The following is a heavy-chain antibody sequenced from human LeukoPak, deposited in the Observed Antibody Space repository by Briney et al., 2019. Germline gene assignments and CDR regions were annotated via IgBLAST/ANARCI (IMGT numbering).Heavy chain of an antibody. V-gene: IGHV3-53*01. CDR3: GRGGSYRSAFDI. CDR1: GFTVSSNY. CDR2: ICGGGST. Sequence: PGGSLRLSCAASGFTVSSNYMSWVRQAPGKGLEWVSIICGGGSTFYADSVKGRFTISRDNSKKTLYLQMNSLTAEDTAEYYWGRGGSYRSAFDIWGQGTMVTVSS. D-gene: IGHD1-26*01. J-gene: IGHJ3*02.